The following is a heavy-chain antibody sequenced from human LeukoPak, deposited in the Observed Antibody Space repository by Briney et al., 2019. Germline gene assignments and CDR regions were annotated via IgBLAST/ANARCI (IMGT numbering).Heavy chain of an antibody. CDR2: ISSSSSYI. Sequence: GGSLRLSCVVSGFTFSSYSVNWVRQSPGKGLEWVSYISSSSSYIHYADSVKGRFTISRDNAKKSLYLQMNSLRAEDTAVYYCARVTYSGSHALDDYWGQGTLVTVSS. CDR3: ARVTYSGSHALDDY. J-gene: IGHJ4*02. CDR1: GFTFSSYS. V-gene: IGHV3-21*01. D-gene: IGHD1-26*01.